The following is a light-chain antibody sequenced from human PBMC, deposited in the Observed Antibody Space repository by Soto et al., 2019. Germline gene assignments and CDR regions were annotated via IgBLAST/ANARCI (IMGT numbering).Light chain of an antibody. J-gene: IGKJ4*01. Sequence: EAVLTQSPGTPSLYPAARVTLSCKASQSVSSTYLAWYQQKPGQAPRLLIYGVSSRATGIPDRFSGSGSGTDFTLTISRLEPEDFAVYYCQQYGSSPTITFGGGTKVDIK. CDR3: QQYGSSPTIT. V-gene: IGKV3-20*01. CDR2: GVS. CDR1: QSVSSTY.